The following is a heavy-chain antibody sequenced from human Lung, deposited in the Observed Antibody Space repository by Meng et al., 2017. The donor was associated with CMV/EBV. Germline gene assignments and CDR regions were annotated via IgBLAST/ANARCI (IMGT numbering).Heavy chain of an antibody. V-gene: IGHV1-2*02. D-gene: IGHD1-26*01. CDR1: GYTFTGYY. J-gene: IGHJ4*02. CDR3: ARVRWEDDY. CDR2: INPNSGGT. Sequence: SXXVSCKASGYTFTGYYMHWVRQAPGQGLEWMGWINPNSGGTNYAQKLQGRGTMTSDTSISTAYMELSRLRSDDTAVYYCARVRWEDDYWGQGPLVTVSS.